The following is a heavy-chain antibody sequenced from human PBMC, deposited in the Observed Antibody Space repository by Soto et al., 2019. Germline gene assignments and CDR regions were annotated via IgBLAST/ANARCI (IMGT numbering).Heavy chain of an antibody. J-gene: IGHJ3*02. Sequence: QVQLQQWGAGLLKPSETLSLTCAVYGGSFSGYYWSWIRQPPGKGLEWIGEINHSGSTNYNPSLKRRVTISVDTSKNQFSLKLSSVTAADTAVYYCARDRGITIFGVAHHDAFDIWGQGTMVTVSS. CDR2: INHSGST. D-gene: IGHD3-3*01. CDR3: ARDRGITIFGVAHHDAFDI. CDR1: GGSFSGYY. V-gene: IGHV4-34*01.